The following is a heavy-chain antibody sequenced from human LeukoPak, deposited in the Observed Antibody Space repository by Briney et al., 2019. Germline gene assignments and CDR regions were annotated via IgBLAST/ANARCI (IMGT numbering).Heavy chain of an antibody. V-gene: IGHV3-30-3*01. CDR1: GFSLSSYA. D-gene: IGHD3-10*01. J-gene: IGHJ4*02. Sequence: GRSLRLSCAASGFSLSSYAMNWVRQAPGKGLEGVAVISSDGSNKYYADSVKGRFTISRDNSKNTLYLQMNSLRAEDTAVYYCAREDDYGSGTLDYWGQGTLVTVSS. CDR3: AREDDYGSGTLDY. CDR2: ISSDGSNK.